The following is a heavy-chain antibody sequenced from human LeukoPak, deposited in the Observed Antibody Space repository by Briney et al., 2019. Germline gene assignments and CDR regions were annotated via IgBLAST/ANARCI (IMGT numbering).Heavy chain of an antibody. J-gene: IGHJ5*02. CDR1: GYSISSAYY. Sequence: SETLSLTCHVSGYSISSAYYWGWIRQPPGKELEWIGRIYTSGSTNYNPSLKSRVTMSVDTSKNQFSLKLSSVTAADTAVYYCARDCIAAAVDPWGQGTLVTVSS. D-gene: IGHD6-13*01. CDR2: IYTSGST. CDR3: ARDCIAAAVDP. V-gene: IGHV4-38-2*02.